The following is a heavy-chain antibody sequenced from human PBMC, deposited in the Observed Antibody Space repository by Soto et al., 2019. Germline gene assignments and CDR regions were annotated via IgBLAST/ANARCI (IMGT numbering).Heavy chain of an antibody. CDR1: GGSISSGGYS. CDR3: ARVEYSSSWYDWFDP. CDR2: IYHSGST. D-gene: IGHD6-13*01. J-gene: IGHJ5*02. V-gene: IGHV4-30-2*01. Sequence: PSETLSLTCAVSGGSISSGGYSWNWIRQPPGKGLEWIGNIYHSGSTYYNASLKSRVTISVDRSKNQFSLKLSSVTAADTAVYYCARVEYSSSWYDWFDPWGQGTLVTVSS.